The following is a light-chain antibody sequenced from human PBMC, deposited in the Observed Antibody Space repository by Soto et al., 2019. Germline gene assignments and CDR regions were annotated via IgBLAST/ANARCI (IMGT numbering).Light chain of an antibody. V-gene: IGKV3-15*01. CDR2: SAS. Sequence: EIVMRQSPATLSVSPGESATLSCMASQSVSTTLAWYQQKPGQAPRLLIHSASTRATGIPARFSGSGSGTEFTLTISSLQSEDFAVYYCQQYNNWPRTFGQGT. CDR3: QQYNNWPRT. CDR1: QSVSTT. J-gene: IGKJ2*01.